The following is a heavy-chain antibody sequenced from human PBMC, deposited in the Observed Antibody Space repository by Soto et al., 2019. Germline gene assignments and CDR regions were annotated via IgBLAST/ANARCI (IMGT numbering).Heavy chain of an antibody. Sequence: QVQLQESGPGLVKPSETLSLTCTVSGGSVSSGGYFWSWIRQPPGKGLEWIGYISYSGGTKYNPSLESRVTISVDTSNKNFSLKLASVTAADTAVYYCARAPYSSGWPDSWGQGTLVTVSS. CDR2: ISYSGGT. D-gene: IGHD6-19*01. J-gene: IGHJ4*02. CDR3: ARAPYSSGWPDS. V-gene: IGHV4-61*03. CDR1: GGSVSSGGYF.